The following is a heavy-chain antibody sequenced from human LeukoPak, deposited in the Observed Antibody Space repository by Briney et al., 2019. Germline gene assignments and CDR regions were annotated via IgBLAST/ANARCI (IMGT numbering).Heavy chain of an antibody. CDR3: AASPPHCGADCPFDY. CDR2: IHPAVSDT. CDR1: GFTVTDHW. J-gene: IGHJ4*02. D-gene: IGHD2-21*02. V-gene: IGHV5-51*01. Sequence: GESLKISCKGSGFTVTDHWIAWVRQMPGQGLEWVGIIHPAVSDTPKSPSFQGQVVISVDRSISTAYLQWNSLKASETAMYYCAASPPHCGADCPFDYWGQGTLVTVSS.